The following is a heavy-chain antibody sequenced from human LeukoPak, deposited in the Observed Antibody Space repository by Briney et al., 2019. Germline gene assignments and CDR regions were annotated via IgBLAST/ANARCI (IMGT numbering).Heavy chain of an antibody. V-gene: IGHV3-7*01. CDR2: MKQDGSAR. D-gene: IGHD6-13*01. CDR1: GFSFSNYW. Sequence: GGSLRLSCAGSGFSFSNYWIAWVRQAPGKGPEWVANMKQDGSARHYADSVKGRFTISRDNAQNSVYLQMNSLRAEDRAVYYFVRDVVGTLDYWGLGTLVTVSS. J-gene: IGHJ4*02. CDR3: VRDVVGTLDY.